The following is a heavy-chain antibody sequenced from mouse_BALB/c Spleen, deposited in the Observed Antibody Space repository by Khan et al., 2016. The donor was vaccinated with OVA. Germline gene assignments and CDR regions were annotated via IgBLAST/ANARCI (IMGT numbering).Heavy chain of an antibody. CDR1: GYTFTNYW. J-gene: IGHJ2*01. CDR2: IYPGDGRS. V-gene: IGHV1S81*02. CDR3: ARNAYFGNYFDY. Sequence: VQLQQSGAELVKPGASVKLSCKASGYTFTNYWVHWVKQRPGQGLEWIGEIYPGDGRSTYNEKFKTKATLTVDRSSSTAYMQLSSLTSEDSSVDYCARNAYFGNYFDYWGQGTTLTVSS. D-gene: IGHD2-10*01.